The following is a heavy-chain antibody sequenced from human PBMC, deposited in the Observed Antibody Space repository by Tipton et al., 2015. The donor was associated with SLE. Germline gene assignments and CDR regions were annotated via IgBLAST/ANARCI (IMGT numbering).Heavy chain of an antibody. D-gene: IGHD5-12*01. CDR1: VGSISSANYL. CDR3: ATNGHGETYEFFTEYLRH. CDR2: LYAGGST. V-gene: IGHV4-39*02. Sequence: TLSLTCTVSVGSISSANYLWTWIRHTPGQGLGWVGSLYAGGSTYFHPALTSRASISADASKNHFSLNLNSVTAADTAVYYCATNGHGETYEFFTEYLRHWGQGTLVTVSS. J-gene: IGHJ1*01.